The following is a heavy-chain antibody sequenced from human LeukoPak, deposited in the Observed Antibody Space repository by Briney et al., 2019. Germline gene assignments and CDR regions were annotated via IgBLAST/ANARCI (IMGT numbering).Heavy chain of an antibody. CDR2: ISSSSSTI. J-gene: IGHJ4*02. CDR1: GFTFSSYS. V-gene: IGHV3-48*02. CDR3: AWDYYGSVLPCYFDY. D-gene: IGHD3-10*01. Sequence: PGGSLRLSCAASGFTFSSYSMNWVRQAPGKGLEWVSYISSSSSTIYYADSVKGRFTISRDNAKNSLYLQMNSLRDEDTAVYYCAWDYYGSVLPCYFDYCGQGALVTVSS.